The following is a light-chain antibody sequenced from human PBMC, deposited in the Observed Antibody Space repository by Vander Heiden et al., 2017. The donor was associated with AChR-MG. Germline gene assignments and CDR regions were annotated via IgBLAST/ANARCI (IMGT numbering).Light chain of an antibody. CDR1: QSINNY. Sequence: EIVLPHSPATLSLSPGERATLSCRASQSINNYLAWYQQKPGQAPRLLIYDASNRATGIPARFSGSGSGTDFTLTISSLEPEDFAVYYCQQRSNWPPITFGQGTRLEIK. CDR2: DAS. J-gene: IGKJ5*01. V-gene: IGKV3-11*01. CDR3: QQRSNWPPIT.